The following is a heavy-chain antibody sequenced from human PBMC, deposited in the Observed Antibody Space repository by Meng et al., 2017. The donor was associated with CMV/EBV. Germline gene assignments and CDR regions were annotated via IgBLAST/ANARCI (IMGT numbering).Heavy chain of an antibody. CDR2: IADSRNT. D-gene: IGHD1-26*01. CDR3: AREVGAPYFDM. CDR1: GASASRGYY. V-gene: IGHV4-38-2*02. Sequence: SETLSLTCAVSGASASRGYYWAWIRQPPGKRLEWIGSIADSRNTYYTPSLQSRVTIAVDTSKNQFSLKLTSVTAADTAVYFCAREVGAPYFDMWGQGTTVTVSS. J-gene: IGHJ3*02.